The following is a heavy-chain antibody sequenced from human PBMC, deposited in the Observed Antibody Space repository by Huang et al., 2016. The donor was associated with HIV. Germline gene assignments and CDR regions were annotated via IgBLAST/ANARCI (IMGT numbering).Heavy chain of an antibody. CDR2: CNPEGGEK. Sequence: QVQLVQSGAEVKKPGASVKVSCKVSGYTVTELSIYWVRQAPGKGLEWMGGCNPEGGEKVYTQTLQGRLTMTDDTSTDTAYMELRSLRHEDTAVYYCATGSTVDFDYWGQGTLVTVSS. CDR1: GYTVTELS. J-gene: IGHJ4*02. D-gene: IGHD5-12*01. V-gene: IGHV1-24*01. CDR3: ATGSTVDFDY.